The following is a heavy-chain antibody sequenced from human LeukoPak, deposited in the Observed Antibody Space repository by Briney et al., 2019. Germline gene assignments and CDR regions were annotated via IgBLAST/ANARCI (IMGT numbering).Heavy chain of an antibody. CDR2: INHRGST. J-gene: IGHJ3*02. D-gene: IGHD3-10*01. V-gene: IGHV4-34*01. CDR1: GASFSGHY. Sequence: SETLSLTCAVYGASFSGHYGSWIRQPPGKGLEWIGEINHRGSTSYNPSLKSRVTISVDTSKNQLSLKLSSVTAADTAVYYCARHGPGDRRAFDIWGQGTMVTVS. CDR3: ARHGPGDRRAFDI.